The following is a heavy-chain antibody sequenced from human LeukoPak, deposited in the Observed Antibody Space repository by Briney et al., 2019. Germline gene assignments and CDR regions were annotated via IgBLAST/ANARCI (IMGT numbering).Heavy chain of an antibody. CDR2: IYYSGST. Sequence: KPSETLSLTCTVSGGSISSSSYYWGWIRQPPGKGLEWIGSIYYSGSTYYNPSLKSRVTISVDTSKNQFSLMLSSVTAADTAVYYCARRSYYYDSSGYYGTFDIWGQGTMVTVSS. V-gene: IGHV4-39*01. CDR3: ARRSYYYDSSGYYGTFDI. D-gene: IGHD3-22*01. J-gene: IGHJ3*02. CDR1: GGSISSSSYY.